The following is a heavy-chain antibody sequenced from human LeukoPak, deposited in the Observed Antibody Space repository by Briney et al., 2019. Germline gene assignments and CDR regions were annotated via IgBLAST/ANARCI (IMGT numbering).Heavy chain of an antibody. V-gene: IGHV1-18*04. CDR1: GYTFTSYG. J-gene: IGHJ5*02. CDR2: ISAYNSNT. CDR3: ARGKMVRGVIITYNWFDP. D-gene: IGHD3-10*01. Sequence: GASVKVSCKASGYTFTSYGISWVRQAPGQGLEWMGWISAYNSNTNYAQKLQGRVTMTTDTSTSTAYMELRSLRSDDTAVYYCARGKMVRGVIITYNWFDPWGQGTLVTVSS.